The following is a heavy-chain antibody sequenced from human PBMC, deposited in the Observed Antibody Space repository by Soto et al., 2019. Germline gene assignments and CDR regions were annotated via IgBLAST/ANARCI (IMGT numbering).Heavy chain of an antibody. D-gene: IGHD7-27*01. J-gene: IGHJ4*02. CDR3: AKDPGELGIFAEYYFDY. CDR2: ISYDGSNK. V-gene: IGHV3-30*18. Sequence: GGSLRLSCAASGFTFSSYGMHWVRQAPGKGLEWVAVISYDGSNKYYADSVKGRFTITRDNSKNTLYLQMNSLRAEDTAVDYCAKDPGELGIFAEYYFDYWGQGTLVTVSS. CDR1: GFTFSSYG.